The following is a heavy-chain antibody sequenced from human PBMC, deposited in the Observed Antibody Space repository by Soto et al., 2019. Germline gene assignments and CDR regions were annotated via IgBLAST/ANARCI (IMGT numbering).Heavy chain of an antibody. CDR2: IYWDDDK. D-gene: IGHD3-16*01. Sequence: QITLKESGPTLVKPTQTLTLTCIFSGFSLSTSGVGVGWIRQPPGKALEWLAVIYWDDDKRYSPSLKSRVTITRDTSKIQVVFTMPQMDPEDTGTFYCAHRTSWGEGARFDIWGQGTKVTVSS. J-gene: IGHJ3*02. CDR3: AHRTSWGEGARFDI. V-gene: IGHV2-5*02. CDR1: GFSLSTSGVG.